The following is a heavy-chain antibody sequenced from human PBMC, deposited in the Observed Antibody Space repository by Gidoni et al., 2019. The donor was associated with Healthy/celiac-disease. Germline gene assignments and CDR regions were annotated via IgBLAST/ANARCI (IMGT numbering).Heavy chain of an antibody. CDR1: GGSFSGYY. J-gene: IGHJ6*02. CDR2: INHSGST. Sequence: QVQLQQWGAGLLKPSETLSLTCAVYGGSFSGYYWSWIRQPPGKGLEWIGEINHSGSTNYNPSLKSRVTISVDTSKNQFSLKLSSVTAADTAVYYCARRRSDYTGLYYYYYYGMDVWGQGTTVTVSS. D-gene: IGHD4-4*01. V-gene: IGHV4-34*01. CDR3: ARRRSDYTGLYYYYYYGMDV.